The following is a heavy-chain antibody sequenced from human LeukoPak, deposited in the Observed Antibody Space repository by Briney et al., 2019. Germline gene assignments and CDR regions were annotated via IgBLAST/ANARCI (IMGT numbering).Heavy chain of an antibody. CDR2: INPNSGGT. D-gene: IGHD6-13*01. V-gene: IGHV1-2*02. CDR3: ARDRSLAAAGTMGY. CDR1: GYTFTGYY. Sequence: GASVKVSCKASGYTFTGYYMHWVRQAPGQGLEWMGWINPNSGGTNYAQKFQGRVTMTRDTSISTAYMELSRLRSDDTAVYYCARDRSLAAAGTMGYRGQGTLVTVSS. J-gene: IGHJ4*02.